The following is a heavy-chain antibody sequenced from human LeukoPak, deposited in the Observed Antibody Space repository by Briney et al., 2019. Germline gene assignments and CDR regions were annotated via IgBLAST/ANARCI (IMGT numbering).Heavy chain of an antibody. D-gene: IGHD5-12*01. CDR2: ISGSGIST. Sequence: AGGSLRLSCAASGFTFNIYATNWVRQASGKGLEWVSTISGSGISTYYADSVKGRFTVSRDNSKNTLYLQMNSLRAEDTAVYFCAKDQHGYDKPIDYWGQGTLVTVSS. V-gene: IGHV3-23*01. CDR3: AKDQHGYDKPIDY. CDR1: GFTFNIYA. J-gene: IGHJ4*02.